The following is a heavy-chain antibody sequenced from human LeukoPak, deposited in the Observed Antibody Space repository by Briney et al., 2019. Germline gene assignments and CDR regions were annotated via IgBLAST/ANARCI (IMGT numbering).Heavy chain of an antibody. CDR1: GSTFTTYW. Sequence: GESLKISCKGSGSTFTTYWIGWVRQLPGKGLEWMGIIYPGDSDPRYSPSFQGQVTISADTSISTAYVQWSSLKASDSAMYYCVRHGLGSSWFGFDYWGQGTLVTVSS. D-gene: IGHD6-13*01. CDR3: VRHGLGSSWFGFDY. V-gene: IGHV5-51*01. J-gene: IGHJ4*02. CDR2: IYPGDSDP.